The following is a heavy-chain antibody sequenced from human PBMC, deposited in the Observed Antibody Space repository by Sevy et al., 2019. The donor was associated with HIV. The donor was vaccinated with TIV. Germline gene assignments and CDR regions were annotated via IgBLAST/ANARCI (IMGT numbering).Heavy chain of an antibody. CDR3: ARGYYDSSGYPTWFDP. Sequence: ASVKVSCKDSGYTFTGYYMHWVRQAPGQGLEWMGWINPNSGGTNYAQKFQGWVTMTRDTSISTAYLELSRLRSDDTAVYYCARGYYDSSGYPTWFDPWGQGTLVTVSS. J-gene: IGHJ5*02. D-gene: IGHD3-22*01. CDR1: GYTFTGYY. V-gene: IGHV1-2*04. CDR2: INPNSGGT.